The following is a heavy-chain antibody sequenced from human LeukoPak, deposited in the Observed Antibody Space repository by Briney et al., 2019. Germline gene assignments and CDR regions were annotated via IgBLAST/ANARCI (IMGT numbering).Heavy chain of an antibody. CDR1: GGSISSYY. CDR3: ARVARFGALWV. V-gene: IGHV4-4*07. CDR2: IYTSGRT. D-gene: IGHD3-10*02. Sequence: SETLSLTCTVSGGSISSYYWSWIRPPAGKGLEWMGRIYTSGRTNYNPSLKSRVTMSVDTSKTQFSLKLSSVTAADTAVYYCARVARFGALWVWGQGTLVTVSS. J-gene: IGHJ4*02.